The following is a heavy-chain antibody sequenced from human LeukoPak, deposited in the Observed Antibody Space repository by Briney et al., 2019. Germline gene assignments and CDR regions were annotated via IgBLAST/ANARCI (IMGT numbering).Heavy chain of an antibody. Sequence: ASVKVSCTASGYTFTVYYMHWVRQAPGQGLEWMGWINPNSGGTNYAQKFQGRVTMTRDTSISTAYMELSRLRSDDTAVYYCARVDYYGSGSSFLYYFDYWGQGTLVTVSS. CDR1: GYTFTVYY. J-gene: IGHJ4*02. D-gene: IGHD3-10*01. CDR3: ARVDYYGSGSSFLYYFDY. V-gene: IGHV1-2*02. CDR2: INPNSGGT.